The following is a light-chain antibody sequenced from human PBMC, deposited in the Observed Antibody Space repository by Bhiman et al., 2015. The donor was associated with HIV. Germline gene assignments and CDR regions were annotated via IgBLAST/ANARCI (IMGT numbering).Light chain of an antibody. J-gene: IGLJ2*01. CDR2: QDT. CDR1: KLGDRY. V-gene: IGLV3-1*01. CDR3: QAWDSSTVV. Sequence: SYELTQPPSVSVSPGQTASITCSGDKLGDRYVCWYQQRPGQRPGQSPVLVIYQDTNRPSGIPERFSGSNSGNTATLTVSGIQAMDEADYYCQAWDSSTVVFGGGTKLTVL.